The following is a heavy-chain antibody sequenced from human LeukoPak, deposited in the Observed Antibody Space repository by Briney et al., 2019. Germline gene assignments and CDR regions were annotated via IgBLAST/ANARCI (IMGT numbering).Heavy chain of an antibody. CDR2: ISSGSGYI. D-gene: IGHD2-2*01. CDR3: ARAPMGHQLLFDY. J-gene: IGHJ4*02. V-gene: IGHV3-21*01. Sequence: GGSLRLSCAASGFTFSSYSMNWVRQAPGKGLEWVSSISSGSGYIYSADSVKARFTISRDNAKNSLYLQMNSLRAEDTAVYYCARAPMGHQLLFDYWGQGTLVTVSS. CDR1: GFTFSSYS.